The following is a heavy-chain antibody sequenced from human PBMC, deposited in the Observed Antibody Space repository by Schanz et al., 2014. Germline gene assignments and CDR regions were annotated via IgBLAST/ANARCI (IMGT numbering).Heavy chain of an antibody. CDR1: GFTFSSYA. J-gene: IGHJ3*01. CDR2: LYINAGST. Sequence: EVQLVESGGGFVQPGGSLRFSCAASGFTFSSYAMSWARQAPGKGLEWISSLYINAGSTRYADSVKGRFFISRDSSKNTLFLQMNSLRAEDTAVYFCARDGGRDGYNLAFDVWGQGTLVTVSS. D-gene: IGHD5-12*01. CDR3: ARDGGRDGYNLAFDV. V-gene: IGHV3-23*04.